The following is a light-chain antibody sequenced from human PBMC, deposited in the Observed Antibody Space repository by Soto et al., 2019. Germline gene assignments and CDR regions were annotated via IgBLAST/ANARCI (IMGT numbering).Light chain of an antibody. J-gene: IGKJ4*01. V-gene: IGKV3-11*01. CDR1: QSVSSY. Sequence: EIVLTQSPATLSLSPGERATLSCRASQSVSSYLAWYQQKPGQAPRLLIYDASNRATGIPARFSGSGSWTDFTLTISSLEPGDFAVYYCQQRSNWLTFGGGTKVEIK. CDR2: DAS. CDR3: QQRSNWLT.